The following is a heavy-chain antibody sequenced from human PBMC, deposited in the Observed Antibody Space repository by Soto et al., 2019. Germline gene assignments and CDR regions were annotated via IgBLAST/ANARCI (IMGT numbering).Heavy chain of an antibody. V-gene: IGHV4-31*03. J-gene: IGHJ5*02. Sequence: PSETLSLTCTVSGGSIRSAGHYWSWIRQHPGKGLEWIGYINHSGTTFYNPSLKSRLTISVDTSENQFSLRLTSVTAADTAVYFSGSWAGFCKDGVCAAPVDPWGQGTLVTVSS. CDR3: GSWAGFCKDGVCAAPVDP. D-gene: IGHD2-8*01. CDR2: INHSGTT. CDR1: GGSIRSAGHY.